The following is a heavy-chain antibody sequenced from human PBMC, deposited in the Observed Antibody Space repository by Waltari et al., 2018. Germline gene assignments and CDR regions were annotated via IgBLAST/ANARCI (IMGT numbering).Heavy chain of an antibody. CDR3: ARDRGRGIYLVS. CDR2: VHGSGRP. D-gene: IGHD2-15*01. Sequence: QLQEWHAGLVKPSGSLSLTCAVSAESMSSRYWWSWVGQPPGKGLEVIEQVHGSGRPNYNPSVAGRGTVSLDTMNTPCSLQVTSATAAHTAVYYCARDRGRGIYLVSSGAGPLVTVSP. J-gene: IGHJ4*02. CDR1: AESMSSRYW. V-gene: IGHV4-4*02.